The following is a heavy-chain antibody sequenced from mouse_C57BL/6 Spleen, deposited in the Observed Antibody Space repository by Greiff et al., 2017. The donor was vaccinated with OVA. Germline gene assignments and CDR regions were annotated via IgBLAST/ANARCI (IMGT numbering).Heavy chain of an antibody. Sequence: VKLQESDAELVKPGASVKISCKVSGYTFTDHTIHWMKQRPEQGLEWIGYIYPRDGSTKYNEKFKGKATLTADKSSSTAYMQLNSLTSEDSAVYFCALYDYDGAWFAYWGQGTLVTVSA. CDR2: IYPRDGST. J-gene: IGHJ3*01. D-gene: IGHD2-4*01. CDR1: GYTFTDHT. CDR3: ALYDYDGAWFAY. V-gene: IGHV1-78*01.